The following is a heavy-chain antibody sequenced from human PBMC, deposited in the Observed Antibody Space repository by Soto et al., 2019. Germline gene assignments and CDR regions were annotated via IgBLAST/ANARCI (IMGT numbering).Heavy chain of an antibody. Sequence: SVKVSCKASGGTFSSYAISWVRQAPGQGLEWMGGIIPIFGTANYAQKFQGRVTITADESTSTAYMELSSLRSEDTAVYYCARASYYYDSSGYYPFDYWGQGTLVTVSS. CDR2: IIPIFGTA. CDR1: GGTFSSYA. D-gene: IGHD3-22*01. J-gene: IGHJ4*02. CDR3: ARASYYYDSSGYYPFDY. V-gene: IGHV1-69*13.